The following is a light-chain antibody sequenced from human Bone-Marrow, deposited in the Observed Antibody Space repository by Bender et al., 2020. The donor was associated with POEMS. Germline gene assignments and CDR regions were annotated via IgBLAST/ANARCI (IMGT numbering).Light chain of an antibody. CDR1: DIGTKS. V-gene: IGLV3-21*02. J-gene: IGLJ2*01. CDR3: SSYAGTNNVVI. Sequence: SYVVTQPPSVSVAPGQTASITCAGSDIGTKSVHWYQQKPGQAPVLVVYEDSARPSGVPDRFSGSKAGNTASLTVSGLQAEDEADYYCSSYAGTNNVVIFGGGTKLTVL. CDR2: EDS.